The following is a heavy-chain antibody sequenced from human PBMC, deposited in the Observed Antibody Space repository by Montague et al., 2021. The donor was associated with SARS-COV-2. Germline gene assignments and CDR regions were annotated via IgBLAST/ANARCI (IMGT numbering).Heavy chain of an antibody. D-gene: IGHD3-22*01. J-gene: IGHJ4*02. CDR1: GGSFSDSH. CDR2: INQSGST. CDR3: ARGQSGITMIVVAILGVEFYFDN. V-gene: IGHV4-34*01. Sequence: SETRSLTCAVYGGSFSDSHWSWLRQPPGKGLEWIGEINQSGSTKYNPSLKSRVTISVDTSKNQFSLKLSSLTAADTAVYYCARGQSGITMIVVAILGVEFYFDNWGQGTLVTVSS.